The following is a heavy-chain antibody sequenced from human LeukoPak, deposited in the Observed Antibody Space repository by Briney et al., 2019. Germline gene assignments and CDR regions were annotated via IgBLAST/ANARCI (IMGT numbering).Heavy chain of an antibody. CDR3: AKGTGGYYGPFDS. D-gene: IGHD3-22*01. CDR2: INWNSGSI. CDR1: GFTFDGFA. V-gene: IGHV3-9*01. J-gene: IGHJ4*02. Sequence: PGGSLRLSCAASGFTFDGFALCWVRQAPGKGLEYVSGINWNSGSIDYADSVKGRFTTSRDNAKSSLYLQMNSLRVEDTAVYYCAKGTGGYYGPFDSWGQGTLVTVSS.